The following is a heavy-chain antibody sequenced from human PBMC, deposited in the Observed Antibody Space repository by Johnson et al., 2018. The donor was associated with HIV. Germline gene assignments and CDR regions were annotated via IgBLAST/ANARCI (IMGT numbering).Heavy chain of an antibody. J-gene: IGHJ3*02. CDR1: GFTVSSNY. CDR2: IYSGGST. D-gene: IGHD3-10*01. Sequence: MQLVESGGGVVQPGRSLRLSCASSGFTVSSNYMSWVRQAPGKGLEWVSVIYSGGSTYYTDSVKGRFTISRDNSKNTVYLQMNSLRAEDTAVYYCALNSGSLGNALDIWGQGTVVTVSS. V-gene: IGHV3-66*01. CDR3: ALNSGSLGNALDI.